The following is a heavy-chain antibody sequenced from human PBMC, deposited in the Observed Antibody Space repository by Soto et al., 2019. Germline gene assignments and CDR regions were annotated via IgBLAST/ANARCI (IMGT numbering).Heavy chain of an antibody. Sequence: QLQLQESGPGLVKPSETLSLTCTVSGGSISSSSYYWGWIRQPPGKGLEWIGSIYYRGSTYYNPSLKSRVTISVDTSKNQFSLKLSSVTAADTAVYYCARRGGKGLRWFDPWGQGTLVTVSS. J-gene: IGHJ5*02. CDR1: GGSISSSSYY. CDR3: ARRGGKGLRWFDP. V-gene: IGHV4-39*01. D-gene: IGHD2-15*01. CDR2: IYYRGST.